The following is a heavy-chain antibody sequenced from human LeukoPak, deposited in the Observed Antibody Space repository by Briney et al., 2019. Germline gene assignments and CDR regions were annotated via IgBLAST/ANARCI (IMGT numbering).Heavy chain of an antibody. Sequence: PGGSLRLPCAASGFTFSSYSMNWVRQAPGKGLEWVSSISSSSSYIYYADSVKGRFTISRDNAKNSLYLQMNSLRAEDTAVYYCARRGSGYDSALFDYWGQGTLVTVSS. CDR2: ISSSSSYI. CDR1: GFTFSSYS. D-gene: IGHD5-12*01. V-gene: IGHV3-21*01. J-gene: IGHJ4*02. CDR3: ARRGSGYDSALFDY.